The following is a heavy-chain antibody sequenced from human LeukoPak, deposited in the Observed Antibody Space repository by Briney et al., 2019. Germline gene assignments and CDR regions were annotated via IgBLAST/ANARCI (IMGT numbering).Heavy chain of an antibody. Sequence: GGSLRLSCAASGFTFTGSAMHWGRPVSGKGLEWVGRIRSKANSYATAYAASVKGRFTVSRDDSKNTAYLQMDSLETEDTAVYYCTRLWDYGDYSGPFDYWGQGTLVTVSS. CDR3: TRLWDYGDYSGPFDY. V-gene: IGHV3-73*01. D-gene: IGHD4-17*01. CDR2: IRSKANSYAT. CDR1: GFTFTGSA. J-gene: IGHJ4*02.